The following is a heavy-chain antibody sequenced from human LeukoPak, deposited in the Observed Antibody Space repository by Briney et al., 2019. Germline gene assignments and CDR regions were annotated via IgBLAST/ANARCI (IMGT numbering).Heavy chain of an antibody. V-gene: IGHV3-30*02. J-gene: IGHJ4*02. CDR2: IRYDGSNK. CDR1: GFTFSNYG. D-gene: IGHD5-18*01. Sequence: TGGSLRLSCAASGFTFSNYGMHWVRQAPGKGLEWVTFIRYDGSNKYYADSVKGRFTISRDNSKNTLYLQMNSLRAEDTAMYYCAKDRLRGGYGFDLMNYWGQGTLVTVSS. CDR3: AKDRLRGGYGFDLMNY.